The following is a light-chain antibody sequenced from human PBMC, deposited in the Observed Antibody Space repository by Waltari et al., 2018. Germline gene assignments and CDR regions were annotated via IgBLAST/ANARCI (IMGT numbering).Light chain of an antibody. CDR1: HGISNY. CDR2: AAS. CDR3: QKYNSAPLT. Sequence: DIQMTQSPSSLSASVGDRVTITCRASHGISNYLAWYQQKPGKVPKLLIYAASTLQSGVPSRFSGSGSGTAFTLTISSLQPEDVATYYCQKYNSAPLTFGGGTKVEIK. V-gene: IGKV1-27*01. J-gene: IGKJ4*01.